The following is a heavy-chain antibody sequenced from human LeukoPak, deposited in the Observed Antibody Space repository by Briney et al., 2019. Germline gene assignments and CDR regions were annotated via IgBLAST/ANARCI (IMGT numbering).Heavy chain of an antibody. CDR2: IYHSGST. CDR3: ARVPPDYETSGGFDP. CDR1: GGSISSGDYY. D-gene: IGHD4-17*01. J-gene: IGHJ5*02. V-gene: IGHV4-4*02. Sequence: SETLSLTCTVSGGSISSGDYYWSWVRQPPGTGLEWIGEIYHSGSTNYNPSLKSRVTISVDKSKNQFSLKLSSVTAADTAVYYCARVPPDYETSGGFDPWGQGTLVTVSS.